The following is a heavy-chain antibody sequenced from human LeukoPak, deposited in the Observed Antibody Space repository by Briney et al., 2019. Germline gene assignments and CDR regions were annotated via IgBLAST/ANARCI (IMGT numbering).Heavy chain of an antibody. Sequence: GGSLRLSCAASGFTFSTYRMSWVRQAPGKGLEWVANIKQDGSEKHYVDSVKGRFTISRDNAKNSLYLQMSSLRAEDTAVYYCTRVEETATTAAIIRKYSYYYYMDVWAKGTRSPSP. D-gene: IGHD4-11*01. J-gene: IGHJ6*03. V-gene: IGHV3-7*01. CDR1: GFTFSTYR. CDR3: TRVEETATTAAIIRKYSYYYYMDV. CDR2: IKQDGSEK.